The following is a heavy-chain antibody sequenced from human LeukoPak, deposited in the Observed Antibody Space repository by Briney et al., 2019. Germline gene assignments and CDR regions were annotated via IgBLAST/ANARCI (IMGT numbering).Heavy chain of an antibody. Sequence: GGSLRLSCAASGFTFSSYGMHWVRQAPGKGLEWVAVISYDGSNKYYADSVKGRFTISRDNSKSTLYLQMNSLRAEDTAVYYCAKVGEGLYGDYIDYWGQGTLVTVSS. CDR2: ISYDGSNK. V-gene: IGHV3-30*18. D-gene: IGHD4-17*01. J-gene: IGHJ4*02. CDR3: AKVGEGLYGDYIDY. CDR1: GFTFSSYG.